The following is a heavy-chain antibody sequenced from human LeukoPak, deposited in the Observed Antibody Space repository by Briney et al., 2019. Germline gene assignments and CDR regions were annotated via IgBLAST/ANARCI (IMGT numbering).Heavy chain of an antibody. CDR3: ARGLRAVAGTGSDY. J-gene: IGHJ4*02. Sequence: SETLSLPCAVYGGSFSGYYWSWLRQPPGKGLEWLGYINHSGSTNYNPSLKSRVTISVDTSKNQFSLKLSSVTAADTAVYYCARGLRAVAGTGSDYWGQGTLVTVSS. CDR1: GGSFSGYY. V-gene: IGHV4-34*01. D-gene: IGHD6-19*01. CDR2: INHSGST.